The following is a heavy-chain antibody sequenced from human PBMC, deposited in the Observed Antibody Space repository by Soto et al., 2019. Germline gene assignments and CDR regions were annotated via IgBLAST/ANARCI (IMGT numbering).Heavy chain of an antibody. V-gene: IGHV5-51*01. CDR1: GYSFTSYW. J-gene: IGHJ6*02. D-gene: IGHD1-1*01. Sequence: GESLKISCKGSGYSFTSYWIGWVRQMPGKGLEWMGIIYPGDSDTRYSPSFQGQVTISADKFISTAYLQWSSLKASDTAMYYCARHLPQLPRSAYYYGMDVWGQGTTVTVSS. CDR3: ARHLPQLPRSAYYYGMDV. CDR2: IYPGDSDT.